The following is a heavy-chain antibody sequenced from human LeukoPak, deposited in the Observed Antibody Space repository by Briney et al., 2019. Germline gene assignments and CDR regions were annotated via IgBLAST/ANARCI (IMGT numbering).Heavy chain of an antibody. J-gene: IGHJ4*02. CDR1: GGSISSSSYY. CDR3: ATSGYDFWSGYSLYYFDY. D-gene: IGHD3-3*01. CDR2: IYYSGST. Sequence: SETLSLTCTVSGGSISSSSYYWGWIRQPPGKGLEWIGSIYYSGSTYYNPSLKSRVTISADTSKNQFSLKLSSVTAADTAVYYCATSGYDFWSGYSLYYFDYWGQGTLVTVSS. V-gene: IGHV4-39*01.